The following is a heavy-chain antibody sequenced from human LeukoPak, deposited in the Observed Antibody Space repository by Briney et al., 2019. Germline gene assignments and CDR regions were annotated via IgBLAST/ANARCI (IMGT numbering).Heavy chain of an antibody. V-gene: IGHV4-4*02. J-gene: IGHJ4*02. D-gene: IGHD3-10*01. CDR1: GGSISSSNW. CDR2: IYHSGST. Sequence: PSETLSLTCAVSGGSISSSNWWSWVRQPPGKGLEWIGEIYHSGSTNYNPSLKSRVTISVDKSKNQFSLKLSSVTAADTAVYYCARRRITMVRGAPAQYYFDYWGQGTLVTVSS. CDR3: ARRRITMVRGAPAQYYFDY.